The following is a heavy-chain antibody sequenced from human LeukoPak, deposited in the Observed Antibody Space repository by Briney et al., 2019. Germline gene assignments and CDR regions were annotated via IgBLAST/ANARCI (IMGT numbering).Heavy chain of an antibody. J-gene: IGHJ3*02. CDR3: ARDPIRAPNAFDI. V-gene: IGHV3-21*01. Sequence: PGGSLRLSCAASGFTFSSYSMNWVRQAPGKGLEWVSSISSSSSYIYYADSVKGRFTISRDNAKNSLYLQMNSLRAEDTAVYYCARDPIRAPNAFDIWGQGTMVTASS. CDR1: GFTFSSYS. CDR2: ISSSSSYI.